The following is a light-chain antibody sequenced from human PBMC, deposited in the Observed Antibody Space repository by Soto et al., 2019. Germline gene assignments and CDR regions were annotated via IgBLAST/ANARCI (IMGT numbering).Light chain of an antibody. CDR2: DAS. CDR1: QSISSN. CDR3: QQYQSWPIT. V-gene: IGKV3-15*01. Sequence: EIVMTQSPATLSVSPGERATLSCRASQSISSNLAWYQQTPGQAPRLLIYDASTRATGIPASFSGSGSGTEFTLTISSLQSEDFAVYYWQQYQSWPITFGQGTRLEIK. J-gene: IGKJ5*01.